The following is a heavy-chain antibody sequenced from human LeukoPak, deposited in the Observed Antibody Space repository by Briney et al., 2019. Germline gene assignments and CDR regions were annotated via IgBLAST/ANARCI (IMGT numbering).Heavy chain of an antibody. CDR2: ISYDGSNK. D-gene: IGHD2-2*01. V-gene: IGHV3-30-3*01. Sequence: GRSLRLSCAASGFTFSSYAMHWVRQAPGKGLEWVAVISYDGSNKYYADSVKGRFTISRDSSKNTLYLQMNSLRAEDTAVYYCAREPALPIVVVPAALKANWFDPWGQGTLVTVSS. CDR3: AREPALPIVVVPAALKANWFDP. CDR1: GFTFSSYA. J-gene: IGHJ5*02.